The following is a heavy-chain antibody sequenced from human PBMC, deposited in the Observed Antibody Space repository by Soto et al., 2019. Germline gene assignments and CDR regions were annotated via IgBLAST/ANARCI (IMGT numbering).Heavy chain of an antibody. V-gene: IGHV4-39*01. D-gene: IGHD4-4*01. CDR2: VYYSGNT. CDR3: ARRVTRPERYDY. J-gene: IGHJ4*02. Sequence: SETLSLTCTVSGCSISRSTFYWGWIRQPPGKGLEWIGNVYYSGNTYYNPSLQSRVTISVDTSKNQFSLKLTSATAADTAVYYCARRVTRPERYDYWGQGALVTVSS. CDR1: GCSISRSTFY.